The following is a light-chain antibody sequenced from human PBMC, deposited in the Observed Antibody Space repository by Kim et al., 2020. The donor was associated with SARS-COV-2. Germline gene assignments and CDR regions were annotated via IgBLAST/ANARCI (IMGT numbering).Light chain of an antibody. V-gene: IGKV1-5*03. CDR1: QNIDTW. Sequence: ASVGDRVTITCRASQNIDTWLAWYQQKLGKAPNLLIYEASTLERGVPSRFSGSGSGTEFTLTIGCLQPDDFATYYCQQYSGYSRTFGQGTKVDIK. J-gene: IGKJ1*01. CDR3: QQYSGYSRT. CDR2: EAS.